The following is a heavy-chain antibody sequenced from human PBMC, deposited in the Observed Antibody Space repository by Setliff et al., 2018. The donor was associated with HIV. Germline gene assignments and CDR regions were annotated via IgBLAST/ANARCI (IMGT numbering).Heavy chain of an antibody. V-gene: IGHV4-34*09. Sequence: PSETLSLTCAVYGGSFSSYYWSWIRQPPGKGLEWIGELNHSGSTHYNPSLKSRVTMSVDTSKNQFFLNLISVTAADTAVYSCARDVVVVQRYFDLWGRGTLVTVSS. CDR1: GGSFSSYY. CDR2: LNHSGST. CDR3: ARDVVVVQRYFDL. D-gene: IGHD2-15*01. J-gene: IGHJ2*01.